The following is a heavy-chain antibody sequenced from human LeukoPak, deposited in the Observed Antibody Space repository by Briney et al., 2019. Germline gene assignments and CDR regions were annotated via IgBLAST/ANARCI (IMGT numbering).Heavy chain of an antibody. Sequence: ASVKVSCKASGGTFSSYAISWVRQAPGQGLEWMGGIIPIFGTANYAQKFQGRVTMTTDTSTSTAYMELRSLRSDDTAVYYCARTRYSSSLPYYFDYWGQGNLVTVSS. CDR1: GGTFSSYA. CDR3: ARTRYSSSLPYYFDY. D-gene: IGHD6-6*01. CDR2: IIPIFGTA. V-gene: IGHV1-69*05. J-gene: IGHJ4*02.